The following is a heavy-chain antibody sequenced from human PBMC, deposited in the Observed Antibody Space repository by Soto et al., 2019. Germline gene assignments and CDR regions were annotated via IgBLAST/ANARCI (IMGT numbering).Heavy chain of an antibody. D-gene: IGHD3-10*01. CDR3: ARSDYYYGSGSYFVGGMDV. J-gene: IGHJ6*02. CDR2: IIPIFGTA. Sequence: QVQLVQSGAEVKKPGSSVKVSCKASGGTFSSYAISWVRQAPGQGLEWMGGIIPIFGTANYAQKFQGRVTITADESTSTAYMELISLRSEDTAVYYCARSDYYYGSGSYFVGGMDVWGQGTTVTVSS. V-gene: IGHV1-69*01. CDR1: GGTFSSYA.